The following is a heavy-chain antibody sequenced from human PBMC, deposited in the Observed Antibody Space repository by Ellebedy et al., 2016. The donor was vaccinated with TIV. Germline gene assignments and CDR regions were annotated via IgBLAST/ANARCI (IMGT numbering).Heavy chain of an antibody. J-gene: IGHJ5*02. CDR2: IYSSGCT. Sequence: MPSETLSLTCTVPGGSISSGGYYWSLIRPHPAKVLEWIGYIYSSGCTYYNPSLKSRFTISVDTSKNQFFLKLSSVTAADTAVYYCARDTYGDYGGNWFDPWGQGTLVTVSS. CDR3: ARDTYGDYGGNWFDP. V-gene: IGHV4-31*03. CDR1: GGSISSGGYY. D-gene: IGHD4-17*01.